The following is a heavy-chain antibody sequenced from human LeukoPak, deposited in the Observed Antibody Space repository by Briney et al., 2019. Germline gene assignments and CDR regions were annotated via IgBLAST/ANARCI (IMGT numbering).Heavy chain of an antibody. V-gene: IGHV1-2*02. J-gene: IGHJ4*02. CDR3: ARVGPVELPIDFDY. CDR2: INPNSGGT. Sequence: ASVKVSCKASGYTFTGYYIHWVRQAPGQGLEWMGWINPNSGGTNFAQKFQGRVTMTRDMSTSTVYMELSSLRSEDTAVYYCARVGPVELPIDFDYWGQGILVTVSS. D-gene: IGHD1-1*01. CDR1: GYTFTGYY.